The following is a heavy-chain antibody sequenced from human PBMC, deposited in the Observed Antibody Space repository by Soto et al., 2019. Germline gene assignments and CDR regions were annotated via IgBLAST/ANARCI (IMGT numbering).Heavy chain of an antibody. CDR2: ITPIYPTT. V-gene: IGHV1-69*15. CDR3: ARIPRCSFLNSDDLDS. J-gene: IGHJ4*02. CDR1: GGTFYTYT. Sequence: QVQLVQSGAEVRKPGSSVQVSCKASGGTFYTYTFSWVRQAPGQGLEWRGSITPIYPTTNYAEKCQGRLTVTADGSTSTAYMELSSLTSDATAVYYCARIPRCSFLNSDDLDSWGQGTLVTVSS. D-gene: IGHD1-20*01.